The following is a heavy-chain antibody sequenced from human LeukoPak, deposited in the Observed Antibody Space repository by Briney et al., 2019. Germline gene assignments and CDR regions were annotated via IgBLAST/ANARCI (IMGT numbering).Heavy chain of an antibody. Sequence: VSVKVSCKASGYTFTSYDINWVRQATGQGLEWMGWMNPNSGNTGYAQKFQGRVTMTRNTSISTAYMELSSLRSEDTAVYYCARKARMAAAGTALKTHWFDPWGQGTLVTVSS. J-gene: IGHJ5*02. CDR2: MNPNSGNT. CDR1: GYTFTSYD. D-gene: IGHD6-13*01. V-gene: IGHV1-8*01. CDR3: ARKARMAAAGTALKTHWFDP.